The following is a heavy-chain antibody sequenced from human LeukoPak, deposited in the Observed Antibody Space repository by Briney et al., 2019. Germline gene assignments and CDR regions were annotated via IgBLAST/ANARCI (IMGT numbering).Heavy chain of an antibody. CDR2: ISAYSGNT. CDR1: GYTFTSYG. V-gene: IGHV1-18*01. J-gene: IGHJ3*02. CDR3: ARDMVRGVITPSDAFDI. D-gene: IGHD3-10*01. Sequence: GASVKVSCKASGYTFTSYGISWVRQAPGQGLEWMGWISAYSGNTNYPQKLQGRVTMTTDTSTSTAYMELRSLRSDDTAVYYCARDMVRGVITPSDAFDIWGQGTMVTVFS.